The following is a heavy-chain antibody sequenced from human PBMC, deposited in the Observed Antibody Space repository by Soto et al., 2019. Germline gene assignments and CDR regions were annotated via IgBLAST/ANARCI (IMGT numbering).Heavy chain of an antibody. Sequence: ASVKVSCKASGDTFTSYDIYGVRQATGQGLEWMGWMNPNTGNSGYAQKFQGRVTMTSDTSISTAHMELSSLRSEDTAVYYCARRAETNGWNGFGADKYYFDFWGQGTLVTVSS. CDR3: ARRAETNGWNGFGADKYYFDF. CDR2: MNPNTGNS. J-gene: IGHJ4*02. CDR1: GDTFTSYD. V-gene: IGHV1-8*01. D-gene: IGHD1-1*01.